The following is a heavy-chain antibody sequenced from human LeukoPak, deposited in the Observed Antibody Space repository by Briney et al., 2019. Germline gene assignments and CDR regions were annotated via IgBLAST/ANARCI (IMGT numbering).Heavy chain of an antibody. CDR1: GFTFSSYW. Sequence: GGSLRLSCAACGFTFSSYWMSWVRQAPGKGLEWVANIKQDGSEKYYVDSVKGRFTISRDNAKNSLYLQMNSLRAEDTAVYYCARFASLRFLEWLFVDYWGQGTLVTVSS. D-gene: IGHD3-3*01. J-gene: IGHJ4*02. CDR3: ARFASLRFLEWLFVDY. CDR2: IKQDGSEK. V-gene: IGHV3-7*01.